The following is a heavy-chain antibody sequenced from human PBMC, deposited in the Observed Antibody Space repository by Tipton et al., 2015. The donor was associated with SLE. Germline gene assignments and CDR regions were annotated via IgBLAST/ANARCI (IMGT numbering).Heavy chain of an antibody. J-gene: IGHJ4*02. CDR1: GGSISSYY. D-gene: IGHD4-11*01. CDR2: IYTSGST. V-gene: IGHV4-4*07. Sequence: TLSLTCTASGGSISSYYWSWIRQPAGKGLEWIGRIYTSGSTNYNPPLKSRVTMSVDTSKNQFSLKLSSVTAADTAVYYCARLGGYSTYFDYWGQGTLVTVSS. CDR3: ARLGGYSTYFDY.